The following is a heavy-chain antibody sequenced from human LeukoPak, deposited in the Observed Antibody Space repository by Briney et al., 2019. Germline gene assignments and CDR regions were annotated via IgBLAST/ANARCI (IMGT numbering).Heavy chain of an antibody. V-gene: IGHV4-34*01. J-gene: IGHJ5*02. D-gene: IGHD3-9*01. Sequence: SETLSLTCAVYGGSFSGYYWSWIRQPSGKGLEWIGEINHSGSTNYNPSLKSRVTISVDTSKNQFSLKLSSVTAADTAVYYCATLRGYFDWLLNWFDPWGQGTLVTVSS. CDR1: GGSFSGYY. CDR3: ATLRGYFDWLLNWFDP. CDR2: INHSGST.